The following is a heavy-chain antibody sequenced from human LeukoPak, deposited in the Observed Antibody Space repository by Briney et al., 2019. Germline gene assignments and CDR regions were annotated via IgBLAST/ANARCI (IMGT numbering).Heavy chain of an antibody. V-gene: IGHV3-48*03. CDR3: AKGTGIAAADTILLGAFDI. J-gene: IGHJ3*02. CDR1: GFTFSSYE. CDR2: ISSCGSTI. D-gene: IGHD6-13*01. Sequence: GGSLRLSCAASGFTFSSYEMNWARQAPGKGLAWVSYISSCGSTIYYADPVKGRFTISRDNAKNSLYLQMNSLRTEDTALYYCAKGTGIAAADTILLGAFDIWGQGTMVTVSS.